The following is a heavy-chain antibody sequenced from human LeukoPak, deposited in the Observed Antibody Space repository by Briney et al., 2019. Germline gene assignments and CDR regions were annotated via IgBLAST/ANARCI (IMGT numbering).Heavy chain of an antibody. CDR2: IIPILGIA. CDR3: ARDLSSYYYGSGRRDFDY. J-gene: IGHJ4*02. Sequence: SVKVSCKASGGTFSSYAISWVRQAPGQGLEWMGRIIPILGIANYAQKFQGRVTITADKSTSTAYMELSSLRSEDTAVYYCARDLSSYYYGSGRRDFDYWGQGTLVTVSS. V-gene: IGHV1-69*04. CDR1: GGTFSSYA. D-gene: IGHD3-10*01.